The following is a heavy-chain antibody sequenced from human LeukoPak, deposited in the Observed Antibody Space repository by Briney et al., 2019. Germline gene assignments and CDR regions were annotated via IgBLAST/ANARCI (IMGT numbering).Heavy chain of an antibody. V-gene: IGHV7-4-1*02. D-gene: IGHD1-26*01. CDR2: INTNTGNP. CDR3: AREWEPYYYYYGMDV. J-gene: IGHJ6*02. Sequence: GASVKVSCTASGYTFTSYAMNWVRQAPGQGLEWMGWINTNTGNPTYAQGFTGRFVFSLDTSVSTAYLQISSLKAEDTAVYYCAREWEPYYYYYGMDVWGQGTTVTVSS. CDR1: GYTFTSYA.